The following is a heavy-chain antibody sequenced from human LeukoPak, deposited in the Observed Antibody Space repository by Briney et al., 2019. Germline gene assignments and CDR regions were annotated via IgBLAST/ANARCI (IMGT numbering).Heavy chain of an antibody. Sequence: PGGSLRLSCAASGFSFSNYAITWVRQAPGKGLEWVSAISGSGDSTYYADSVKGRFTISRDNSKNTLYLQMNSLRAEDTAVYYCAKGSSSQWLVPDDAFDIWGQGTMVTVSS. J-gene: IGHJ3*02. CDR1: GFSFSNYA. D-gene: IGHD6-19*01. CDR2: ISGSGDST. V-gene: IGHV3-23*01. CDR3: AKGSSSQWLVPDDAFDI.